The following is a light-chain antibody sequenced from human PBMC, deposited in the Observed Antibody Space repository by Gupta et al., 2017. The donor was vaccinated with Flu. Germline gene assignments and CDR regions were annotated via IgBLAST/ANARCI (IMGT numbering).Light chain of an antibody. CDR2: GVS. CDR1: SSDVGSYNL. V-gene: IGLV2-18*02. CDR3: TSYTGSLWV. Sequence: QSALTQPPSASGSPGQSVTISCTGTSSDVGSYNLVSWYQQPPGTAPKLMIYGVSNRPSGVPDRFSGSKSGNTAFLTVSGLQAEDEAHYYCTSYTGSLWVFGGGTKLTVL. J-gene: IGLJ3*02.